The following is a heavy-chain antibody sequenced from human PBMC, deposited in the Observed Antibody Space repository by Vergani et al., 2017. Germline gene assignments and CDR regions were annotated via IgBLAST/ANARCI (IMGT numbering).Heavy chain of an antibody. Sequence: QVQLVESGGGLVKPGGSLRLSCAASGFTFSDYYMSWIRQAPGKGLEWVSYISSSGSTKYYADPVKGRFTISRDNAKNSLYLQMNSLRAEDTAVYYCARDRPPGIGYSYGRYDYWGQGTLVTVSS. CDR2: ISSSGSTK. D-gene: IGHD5-18*01. V-gene: IGHV3-11*01. J-gene: IGHJ4*02. CDR1: GFTFSDYY. CDR3: ARDRPPGIGYSYGRYDY.